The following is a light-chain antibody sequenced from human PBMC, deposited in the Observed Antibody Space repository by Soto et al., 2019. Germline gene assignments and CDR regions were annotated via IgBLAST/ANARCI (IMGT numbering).Light chain of an antibody. Sequence: QSVLTQPPSASGSPGQSVTISCTGTSSDVGGYNYVSWYQQHPGKAPKLMIYEVSKRPSGVPDRFSGSKSGNTASLTVSGLQAEDEAEYYCSSYAGSNPVVFGGGTKVTVL. CDR1: SSDVGGYNY. CDR3: SSYAGSNPVV. CDR2: EVS. V-gene: IGLV2-8*01. J-gene: IGLJ2*01.